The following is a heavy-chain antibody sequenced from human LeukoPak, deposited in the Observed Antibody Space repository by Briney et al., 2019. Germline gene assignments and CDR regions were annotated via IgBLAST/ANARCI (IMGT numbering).Heavy chain of an antibody. CDR3: ARGVHGDYRWYFDL. V-gene: IGHV4-61*10. J-gene: IGHJ2*01. Sequence: SETLSLTCTVSGGSISSGSYYWSWIRQPAGKGLEWIGYIYYSGSTNYNPSLKSRVTISVDTSKNKFSLKLSAVTAADTAVYYCARGVHGDYRWYFDLWGRGTLVTVSS. D-gene: IGHD4-17*01. CDR2: IYYSGST. CDR1: GGSISSGSYY.